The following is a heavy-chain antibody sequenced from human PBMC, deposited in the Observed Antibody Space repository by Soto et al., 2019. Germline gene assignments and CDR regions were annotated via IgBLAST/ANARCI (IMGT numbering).Heavy chain of an antibody. D-gene: IGHD3-3*01. J-gene: IGHJ6*04. CDR1: GYSFTSYW. Sequence: GESLKISCKGSGYSFTSYWIGWVRQMPGKGLEWMGIIYPGDSDTRYSPSFQGQVTISADKSISTAYLQWSSLKASDTAMYYCARMEITIFGVVSSYGMDVWGKGTTGIVSS. CDR3: ARMEITIFGVVSSYGMDV. V-gene: IGHV5-51*01. CDR2: IYPGDSDT.